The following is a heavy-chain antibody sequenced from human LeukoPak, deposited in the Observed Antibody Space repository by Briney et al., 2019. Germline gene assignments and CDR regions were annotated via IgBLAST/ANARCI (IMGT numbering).Heavy chain of an antibody. Sequence: GGSLRLSCAASGFTFSTHTMSWVRQAPGKGLEWVSEISNSGEYTYYADSVKGRFTISRDNSKNTMHLQMDSLTVEDTAAYYYAKRQLGGSGANYFDYWGQGTLVTVSS. CDR1: GFTFSTHT. V-gene: IGHV3-23*01. CDR2: ISNSGEYT. CDR3: AKRQLGGSGANYFDY. J-gene: IGHJ4*02. D-gene: IGHD3-10*01.